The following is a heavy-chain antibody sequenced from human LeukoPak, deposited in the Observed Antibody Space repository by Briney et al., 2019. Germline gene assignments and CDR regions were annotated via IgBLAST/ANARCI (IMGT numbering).Heavy chain of an antibody. CDR2: INHSGST. CDR3: ARDYQGGYGDKTVDY. V-gene: IGHV4-34*01. Sequence: PSETLSLTCAVYGGSFSGYYWSWIRQPPGKGLEWIGEINHSGSTYYNTSLKSRVTISVDTSKNQFSLKLSSVTAADTAVYYCARDYQGGYGDKTVDYWGQGTLVTVSS. D-gene: IGHD5-18*01. CDR1: GGSFSGYY. J-gene: IGHJ4*02.